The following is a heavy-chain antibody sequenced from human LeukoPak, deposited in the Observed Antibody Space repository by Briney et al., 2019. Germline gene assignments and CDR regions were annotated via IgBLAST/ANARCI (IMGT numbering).Heavy chain of an antibody. V-gene: IGHV1-24*01. CDR3: ATEGGSYHYFDY. Sequence: ASVKVSCKVSGYTLTELSMHWVRQAPGKGLEWMGGFDPEDGETIYAQKFQGRVTMTEDTSTDTAYMELSSLRSEDTAVYYCATEGGSYHYFDYWGQGTLVTVSS. CDR2: FDPEDGET. J-gene: IGHJ4*02. CDR1: GYTLTELS. D-gene: IGHD1-26*01.